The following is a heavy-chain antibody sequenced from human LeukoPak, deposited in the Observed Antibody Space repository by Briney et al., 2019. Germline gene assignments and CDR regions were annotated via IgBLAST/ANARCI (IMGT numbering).Heavy chain of an antibody. CDR1: GFTFSSYW. Sequence: PGGSLRLSCAASGFTFSSYWMNWVRQAPGKGLEWASSISSSSSYIYYADSVKGRFTISRDNAKNSLYLQMNSLRAEDTAVYYCAKGQRSYDILTGYWPKVYYYYGMDVWGQGTTVTVSS. CDR3: AKGQRSYDILTGYWPKVYYYYGMDV. D-gene: IGHD3-9*01. J-gene: IGHJ6*02. CDR2: ISSSSSYI. V-gene: IGHV3-21*01.